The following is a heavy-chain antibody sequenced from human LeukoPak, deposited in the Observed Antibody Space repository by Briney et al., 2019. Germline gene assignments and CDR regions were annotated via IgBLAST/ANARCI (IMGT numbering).Heavy chain of an antibody. J-gene: IGHJ4*02. V-gene: IGHV5-51*01. D-gene: IGHD2-21*01. CDR3: ARSLGRLYYFDY. Sequence: GGTLRLSCAASGFTFTSYWIGWVRQIPGKGLEWMGIIYPGDSDTRYSPSFQGQVTISADKSISTAYLQWSSLKASDTAMYYCARSLGRLYYFDYWGQGTLVTVSS. CDR2: IYPGDSDT. CDR1: GFTFTSYW.